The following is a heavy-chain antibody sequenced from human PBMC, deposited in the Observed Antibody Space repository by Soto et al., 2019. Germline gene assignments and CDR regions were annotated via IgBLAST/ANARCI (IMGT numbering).Heavy chain of an antibody. J-gene: IGHJ4*02. Sequence: SVKVSCKASGGTFSSYAISWVRQAPGQGLEWMGGIIPIFGTANYAQKFQGRVTITADESTSTAYMELSSLRSEDTAVYYCARARTTVVTPFLSDYWGQGTLVTVSS. CDR3: ARARTTVVTPFLSDY. D-gene: IGHD4-17*01. CDR2: IIPIFGTA. CDR1: GGTFSSYA. V-gene: IGHV1-69*13.